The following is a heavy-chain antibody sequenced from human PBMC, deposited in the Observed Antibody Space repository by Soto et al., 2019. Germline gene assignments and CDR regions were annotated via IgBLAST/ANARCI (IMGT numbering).Heavy chain of an antibody. CDR2: IIPIFGPA. CDR3: ATGSFTSTGGRIGYHYNAMDV. V-gene: IGHV1-69*13. Sequence: ASVKVSCKSSGGTFSSHSINWVRQAPGQGLEWMGGIIPIFGPANFAKKFQGRVTITADESTTTAYMELSTLTSEDTAVYYCATGSFTSTGGRIGYHYNAMDVWGQGTTVTVSS. D-gene: IGHD1-1*01. CDR1: GGTFSSHS. J-gene: IGHJ6*02.